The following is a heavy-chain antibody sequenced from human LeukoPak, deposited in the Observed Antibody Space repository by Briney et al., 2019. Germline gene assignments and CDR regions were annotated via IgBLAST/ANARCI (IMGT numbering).Heavy chain of an antibody. J-gene: IGHJ5*02. D-gene: IGHD6-19*01. V-gene: IGHV3-21*06. CDR3: ARDSSGWSRDR. Sequence: PGGSLRLSCAAFGFTFSSHSMSWVRQAPGKGLEWVATMSSGGGLYYADSVKGRFTISRDNGKNALYLQMNSLRVEDTAVFYCARDSSGWSRDRWGQGTLVTVS. CDR2: MSSGGGL. CDR1: GFTFSSHS.